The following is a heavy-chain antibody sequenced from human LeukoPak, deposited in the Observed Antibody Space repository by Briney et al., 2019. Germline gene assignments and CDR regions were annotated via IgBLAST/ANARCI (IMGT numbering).Heavy chain of an antibody. CDR2: ISGSGGST. CDR1: GFTFSSYA. D-gene: IGHD1-7*01. J-gene: IGHJ4*02. V-gene: IGHV3-23*01. CDR3: TILNWNFGQHGY. Sequence: GGSLRLSCAASGFTFSSYAMSWVRQAPGKGLEWVSAISGSGGSTYYADSVKGRFTISRDNSKNTLYLQMNSLRAEDTAVYYCTILNWNFGQHGYSGQGTLVTVSS.